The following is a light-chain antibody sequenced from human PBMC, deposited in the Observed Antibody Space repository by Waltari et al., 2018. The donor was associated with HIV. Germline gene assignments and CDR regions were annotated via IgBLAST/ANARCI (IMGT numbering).Light chain of an antibody. Sequence: QSVLTQPPSVSGAPGQRVTISCTGSSSHIGAGYAVHWYQQIPGTAPKLLIYGNSHRPSGVPDRFSGSKSGTSASLAITGLQAEDEADYYCQSYDSSLSVWVFGGGTKLTVL. J-gene: IGLJ3*02. CDR3: QSYDSSLSVWV. CDR1: SSHIGAGYA. V-gene: IGLV1-40*01. CDR2: GNS.